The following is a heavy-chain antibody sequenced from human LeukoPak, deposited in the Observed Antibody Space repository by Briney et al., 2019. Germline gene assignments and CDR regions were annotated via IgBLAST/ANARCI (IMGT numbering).Heavy chain of an antibody. CDR1: GYTFTSYD. D-gene: IGHD3-10*01. J-gene: IGHJ6*02. CDR3: ARRDMVRGVIISYYYHGMDV. CDR2: MNPNSGNT. V-gene: IGHV1-8*01. Sequence: ASVKVSCKASGYTFTSYDINWVRQATGQGLEWMGWMNPNSGNTGYAQKFQGRVTMTRNTSISTAYMELSSLRSEDTAVYYCARRDMVRGVIISYYYHGMDVWGQGTTVTVSS.